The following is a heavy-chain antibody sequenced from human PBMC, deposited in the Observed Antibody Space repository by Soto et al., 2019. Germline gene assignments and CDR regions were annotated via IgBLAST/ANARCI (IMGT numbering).Heavy chain of an antibody. J-gene: IGHJ3*02. CDR2: IYYSGST. D-gene: IGHD3-3*02. V-gene: IGHV4-31*03. CDR3: ARGHFWSGYSPDDAFDI. Sequence: PSETLSLTCTVSGGSISSGGYYWSWIRQHPGKGLEWIGYIYYSGSTYYNPSLKSRVTISVDTSKNQFSLKLSSVTAADTAVYYCARGHFWSGYSPDDAFDIWGQGTMVTVSS. CDR1: GGSISSGGYY.